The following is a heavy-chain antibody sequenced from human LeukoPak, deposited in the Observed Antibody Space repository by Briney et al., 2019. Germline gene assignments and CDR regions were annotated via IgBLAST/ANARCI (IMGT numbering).Heavy chain of an antibody. V-gene: IGHV3-23*01. CDR3: AKNFRGYYGSGSYPDY. CDR1: GFTFSSYA. D-gene: IGHD3-10*01. Sequence: GGSLRLSCAASGFTFSSYAMSWVRQAPGKGLEWVSAISGSGGSTYYADSVKGRFTISRDNSKNTLYLQMNSLRAEDTAVYYCAKNFRGYYGSGSYPDYWGQGTLVTVSS. CDR2: ISGSGGST. J-gene: IGHJ4*02.